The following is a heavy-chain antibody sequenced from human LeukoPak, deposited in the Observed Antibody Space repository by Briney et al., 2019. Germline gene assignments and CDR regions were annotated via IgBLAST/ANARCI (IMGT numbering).Heavy chain of an antibody. CDR2: INQDGSEI. V-gene: IGHV3-7*01. CDR3: ARDKAAAAARAFDY. D-gene: IGHD6-13*01. J-gene: IGHJ4*02. Sequence: PGGSLRLSCAASGFTFSNYWMSWVRQAPGKGLEWLANINQDGSEIYYVDSVKGRFTISRDNSKNTLFLQMNSLRDEDTAVYYCARDKAAAAARAFDYWGQGALVTVSS. CDR1: GFTFSNYW.